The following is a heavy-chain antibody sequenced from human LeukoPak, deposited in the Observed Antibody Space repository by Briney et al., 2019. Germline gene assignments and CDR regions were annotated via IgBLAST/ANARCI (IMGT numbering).Heavy chain of an antibody. CDR3: ARSLGATDAFDI. D-gene: IGHD3-10*01. CDR1: GFTFSSYS. Sequence: GGSVRLSCAASGFTFSSYSMNWVRQAPGKGLEWVSSISSSSSYIYYADSVKGRFTISRDNAKNSLYLQMNSLRAEDTAVYYCARSLGATDAFDIWGQGTMVIVSS. CDR2: ISSSSSYI. V-gene: IGHV3-21*01. J-gene: IGHJ3*02.